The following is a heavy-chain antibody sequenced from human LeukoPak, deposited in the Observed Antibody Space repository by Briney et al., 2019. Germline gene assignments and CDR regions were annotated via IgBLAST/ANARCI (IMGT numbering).Heavy chain of an antibody. CDR2: VYPSGGS. CDR3: ARAYLGIAVAGPQNLDYGMDV. CDR1: GGSISSVNYY. D-gene: IGHD6-19*01. V-gene: IGHV4-61*02. Sequence: PSETLSLTCTVSGGSISSVNYYWSWIRQPAGKGLEWIGRVYPSGGSNYNTSLKSRVTISLDTSKNQFSLRLTSVTAADTAVYYCARAYLGIAVAGPQNLDYGMDVWGQGTTVTVSS. J-gene: IGHJ6*02.